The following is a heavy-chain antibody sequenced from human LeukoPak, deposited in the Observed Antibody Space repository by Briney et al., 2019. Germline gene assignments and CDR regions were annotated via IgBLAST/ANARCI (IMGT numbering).Heavy chain of an antibody. CDR2: INPNSGGT. CDR3: ARTWIQLWLVFVY. Sequence: ASVKVSCKTSGYTFTGYYMHWVRQAPGQGLEWMGWINPNSGGTNYAQKFQGRVTMTRDTSISTAYMELSRLRSDDTAVYYCARTWIQLWLVFVYWGQGTLVTVSS. J-gene: IGHJ4*02. V-gene: IGHV1-2*02. D-gene: IGHD5-18*01. CDR1: GYTFTGYY.